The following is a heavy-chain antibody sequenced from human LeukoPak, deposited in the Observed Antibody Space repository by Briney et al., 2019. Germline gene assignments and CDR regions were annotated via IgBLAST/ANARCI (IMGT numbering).Heavy chain of an antibody. J-gene: IGHJ4*02. Sequence: GGSLRLSCAASGFTFDDYAMHWVRQAPGKGLEWVSGISWNSGSIGYADSVKGRFTISRDNAKNSLYLQMNSLRAEDTALYYCAKDNYGSGSYYTIVGYYFDYWGQGTLVTVSS. D-gene: IGHD3-10*01. CDR3: AKDNYGSGSYYTIVGYYFDY. CDR2: ISWNSGSI. CDR1: GFTFDDYA. V-gene: IGHV3-9*01.